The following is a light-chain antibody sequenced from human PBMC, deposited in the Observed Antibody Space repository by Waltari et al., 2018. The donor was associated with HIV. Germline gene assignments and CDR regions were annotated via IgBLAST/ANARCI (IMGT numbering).Light chain of an antibody. CDR1: SSDVGSYYL. J-gene: IGLJ2*01. V-gene: IGLV2-23*02. Sequence: QSALTQPASVSGSPGPSITISCTGTSSDVGSYYLDSWYQQHPGKAPKLMIYEVSKRPSGVSNRFSGSKSGNTASLTISGLQAEDEADYYCCSYAGSSTFVVFGGGTKLTVL. CDR3: CSYAGSSTFVV. CDR2: EVS.